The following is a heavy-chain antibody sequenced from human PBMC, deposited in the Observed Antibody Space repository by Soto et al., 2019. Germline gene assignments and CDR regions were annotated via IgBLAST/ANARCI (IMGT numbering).Heavy chain of an antibody. V-gene: IGHV4-39*01. D-gene: IGHD2-15*01. CDR3: APLSVSLSGPYGIHV. CDR1: GYSVTSSDYY. CDR2: MFYSGLT. J-gene: IGHJ6*02. Sequence: SETLSLTCSVSGYSVTSSDYYWAWIRQPPGKGLEWIGSMFYSGLTYYNPSLKSRVTLSADTSKNQFSVRLNSVTAADTAVYYCAPLSVSLSGPYGIHVWGQGTTVTVSS.